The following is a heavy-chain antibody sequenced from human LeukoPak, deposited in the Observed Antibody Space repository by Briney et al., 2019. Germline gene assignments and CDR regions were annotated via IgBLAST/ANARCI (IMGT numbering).Heavy chain of an antibody. Sequence: GGSLRLSCAASGFTFSSYAMSWVRQAPGKGLEWVSAISGSGGSTYYADSVKGRFTISRDNSKDTLYLQMNSLRAEDTAVYYCASLPHPITTPPEDYYYGMDVWGQGTTVTVSS. V-gene: IGHV3-23*01. D-gene: IGHD3-16*01. CDR3: ASLPHPITTPPEDYYYGMDV. J-gene: IGHJ6*02. CDR2: ISGSGGST. CDR1: GFTFSSYA.